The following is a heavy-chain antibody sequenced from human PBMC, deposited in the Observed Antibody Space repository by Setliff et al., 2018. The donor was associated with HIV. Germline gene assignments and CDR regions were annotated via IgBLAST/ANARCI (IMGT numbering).Heavy chain of an antibody. D-gene: IGHD6-19*01. CDR3: AKDFGYSSGWYLVSGVFDI. CDR1: GYTFTGYY. CDR2: IIPIFGTA. J-gene: IGHJ3*02. Sequence: SVKVSCKASGYTFTGYYMHWVRQAPGQGLEWMGGIIPIFGTANYAQKFQGRVTITADASTSTAYMELSSLRPEDTALYYCAKDFGYSSGWYLVSGVFDIWGQGTMVTVSS. V-gene: IGHV1-69*13.